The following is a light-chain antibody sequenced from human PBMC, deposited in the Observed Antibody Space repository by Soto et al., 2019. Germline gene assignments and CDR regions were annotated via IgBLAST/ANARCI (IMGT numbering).Light chain of an antibody. CDR3: HQYNNWPPWT. V-gene: IGKV3-15*01. J-gene: IGKJ1*01. CDR2: DAS. CDR1: QSVSNN. Sequence: EIVLTQSPGTLSLSPGERATLSCRASQSVSNNYLAWYQQKPGQAPRLLIHDASTRATGIPARFSGSGSGAEFTLTISSLQTEDFAVYYCHQYNNWPPWTFGQGTKVDI.